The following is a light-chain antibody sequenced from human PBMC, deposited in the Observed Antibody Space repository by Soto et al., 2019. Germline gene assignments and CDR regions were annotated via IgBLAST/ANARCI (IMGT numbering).Light chain of an antibody. CDR3: QQRNMWPIT. V-gene: IGKV1-5*01. Sequence: DIQMTQSPSTRSVSVVGRVTSSCLASQTISSWLAWYQQKPGEAPKLLIYDASALPRGVPSRFSGSGSGTKFTLTISSLEPEDSAVYYCQQRNMWPITFGQGTRLEIK. CDR2: DAS. J-gene: IGKJ5*01. CDR1: QTISSW.